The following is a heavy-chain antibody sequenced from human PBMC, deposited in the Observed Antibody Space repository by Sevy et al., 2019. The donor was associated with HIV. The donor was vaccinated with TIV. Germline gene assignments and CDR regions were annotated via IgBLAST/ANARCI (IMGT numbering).Heavy chain of an antibody. D-gene: IGHD3-22*01. CDR1: GYTFTSYG. J-gene: IGHJ5*02. V-gene: IGHV1-18*01. CDR2: ISAYNGNT. Sequence: ASVKVSCKASGYTFTSYGISWVRQAPGQGLEWMGWISAYNGNTNYAQKLQGRVTMTTDTSTSTAYMELRSLRSDDTAGYYCARAMIARDWFDPWGQGTLVTVSS. CDR3: ARAMIARDWFDP.